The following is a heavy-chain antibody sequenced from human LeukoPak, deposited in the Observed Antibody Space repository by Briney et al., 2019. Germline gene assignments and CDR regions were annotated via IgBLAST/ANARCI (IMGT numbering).Heavy chain of an antibody. CDR1: GLTLTTCA. D-gene: IGHD3-22*01. J-gene: IGHJ4*02. Sequence: GGSLRLSCAASGLTLTTCAMSWVRQAPGKGLEWVSSISISGDTYYADSVKGRFTISRDNAKNSLYLQMNSLRAEDTAVYYCASYDSSGSFDYWGQGTLVTVTS. CDR2: ISISGDT. CDR3: ASYDSSGSFDY. V-gene: IGHV3-21*01.